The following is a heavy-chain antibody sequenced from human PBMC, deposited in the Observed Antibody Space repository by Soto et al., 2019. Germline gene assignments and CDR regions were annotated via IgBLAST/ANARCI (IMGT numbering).Heavy chain of an antibody. CDR3: ARHGYSGYDWPFDY. V-gene: IGHV5-51*01. CDR1: GYSFTSSW. CDR2: IYPGDSDT. D-gene: IGHD5-12*01. J-gene: IGHJ4*02. Sequence: PGESLKISCTDSGYSFTSSWICWVRPMPGKGLEWMGIIYPGDSDTRYSPSFQGQVTISADKSISTAYLQWSSLKASDTAIYYCARHGYSGYDWPFDYWGQGTLVTVSS.